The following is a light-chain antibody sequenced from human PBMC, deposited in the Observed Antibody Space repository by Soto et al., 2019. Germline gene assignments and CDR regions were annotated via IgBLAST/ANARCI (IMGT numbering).Light chain of an antibody. CDR2: DAS. CDR3: RQRSNWPSYT. Sequence: EIVLTQSPATLSLSPGERATLSCRASQSVSSYLAWYQQKPGQAPRLLIYDASNRATGIPARFSGSGSGTAFTLPISSLEPEDFAVYYCRQRSNWPSYTFGQGTKLEIK. CDR1: QSVSSY. J-gene: IGKJ2*01. V-gene: IGKV3-11*01.